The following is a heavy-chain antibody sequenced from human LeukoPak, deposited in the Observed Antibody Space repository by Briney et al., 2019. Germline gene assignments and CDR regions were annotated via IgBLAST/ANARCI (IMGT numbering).Heavy chain of an antibody. V-gene: IGHV3-21*06. CDR3: ATETNGRHYDY. J-gene: IGHJ4*02. Sequence: PGGSLRLSCTTSGLTFSTSGFNWVRQAPGKGLEWVASIGPTGFDRYHADSIKGRFTISKDNANNFLYLQMDSLRAEDTAVYYCATETNGRHYDYWGQGTLLTVSS. CDR2: IGPTGFDR. D-gene: IGHD1-14*01. CDR1: GLTFSTSG.